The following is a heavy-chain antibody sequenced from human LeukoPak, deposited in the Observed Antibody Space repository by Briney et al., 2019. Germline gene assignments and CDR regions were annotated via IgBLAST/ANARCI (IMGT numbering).Heavy chain of an antibody. CDR3: VRRKLYYSSGSPFDY. CDR2: ISNSGST. V-gene: IGHV4-39*01. D-gene: IGHD3-10*01. CDR1: GGSISSSTYY. Sequence: SETLSLTCTVSGGSISSSTYYWRWIRQPPGKGLEWIGSISNSGSTYDNPSLKSRVSISVDTSKNQLSLKLTSVTAADTAVYYCVRRKLYYSSGSPFDYWGQGTLVTVSS. J-gene: IGHJ4*02.